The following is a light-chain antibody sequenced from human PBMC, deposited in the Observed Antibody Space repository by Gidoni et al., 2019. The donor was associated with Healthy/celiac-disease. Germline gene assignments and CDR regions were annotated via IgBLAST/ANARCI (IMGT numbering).Light chain of an antibody. CDR3: QQYDNLLLT. J-gene: IGKJ1*01. Sequence: DIQMNQSPSSLSASVGDRVTITCQASQDISNYLNWYQQKPGKAPKLLIYDASNLETGVPSRFSGSGSGTDFTFTISSLQPEDIATYYCQQYDNLLLTFGQGTKVEIK. CDR2: DAS. V-gene: IGKV1-33*01. CDR1: QDISNY.